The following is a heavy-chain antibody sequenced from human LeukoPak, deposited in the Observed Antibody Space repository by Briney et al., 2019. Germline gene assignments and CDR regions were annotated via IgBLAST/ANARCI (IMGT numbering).Heavy chain of an antibody. D-gene: IGHD2-15*01. CDR1: GFTFSSYG. V-gene: IGHV3-30*18. CDR3: AKQWSGGSSLYWFDP. Sequence: GGSLRLSCAASGFTFSSYGMHWVRQAPGKGLEWVTVISYDGSDKYYADSVKGRFTISRDNSKNTLYLQMNSLRAEDTAVYYIAKQWSGGSSLYWFDPWGQGTLITVSA. CDR2: ISYDGSDK. J-gene: IGHJ5*02.